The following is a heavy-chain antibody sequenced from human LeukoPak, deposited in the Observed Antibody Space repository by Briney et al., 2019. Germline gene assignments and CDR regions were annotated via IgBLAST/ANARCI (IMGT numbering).Heavy chain of an antibody. D-gene: IGHD3-10*01. CDR2: SYYSGST. CDR1: GGSISSYY. V-gene: IGHV4-59*01. CDR3: ARVGGELIDY. Sequence: SETLSLTCTVSGGSISSYYWSWIRQPPGKGLEWIGYSYYSGSTNYNPSLKSRVTISVDTSKNQFSLKLRSVTAADTAVYYCARVGGELIDYWGQGTLVTVSS. J-gene: IGHJ4*02.